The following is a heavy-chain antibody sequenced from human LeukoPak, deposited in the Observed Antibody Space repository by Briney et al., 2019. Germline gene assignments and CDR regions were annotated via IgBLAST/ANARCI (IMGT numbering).Heavy chain of an antibody. J-gene: IGHJ4*02. D-gene: IGHD6-19*01. Sequence: PSETLSLTCTVSGGSISSYYWSWIRQPPGKGLEWIGYIYYSGSTNYNPSLKSRVTISVDTSKNQFSLKLSSVTAADTAVYYCARSLYEPWLSHFDYWGQGTLVTVSS. V-gene: IGHV4-59*08. CDR1: GGSISSYY. CDR3: ARSLYEPWLSHFDY. CDR2: IYYSGST.